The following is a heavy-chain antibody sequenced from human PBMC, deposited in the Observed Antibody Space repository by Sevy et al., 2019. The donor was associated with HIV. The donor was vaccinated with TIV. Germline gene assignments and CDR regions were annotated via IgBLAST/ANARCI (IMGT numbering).Heavy chain of an antibody. J-gene: IGHJ5*02. V-gene: IGHV3-72*01. Sequence: GGSLRLSCEASGFSFSDYNMDWVRQAPGRGLEWLGRSGNKANIYTTQYAASVKGRFSISRDDLKNSLSLQMNSLNTEDTDVYYCARELWYGELGGWFDPWGQGTLVTVSS. CDR1: GFSFSDYN. CDR2: SGNKANIYTT. D-gene: IGHD3-10*01. CDR3: ARELWYGELGGWFDP.